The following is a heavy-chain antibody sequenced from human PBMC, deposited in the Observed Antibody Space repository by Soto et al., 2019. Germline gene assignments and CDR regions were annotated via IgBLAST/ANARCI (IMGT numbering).Heavy chain of an antibody. D-gene: IGHD6-6*01. J-gene: IGHJ5*02. CDR1: GYTFTGYY. CDR3: ARVSIAARQNWFDP. CDR2: INPNSGGT. V-gene: IGHV1-2*02. Sequence: SVKVSCKASGYTFTGYYMHWVRQAPGQGLEWMGWINPNSGGTNYAQKFQGRVTMTRDTSISTAYMELSRLRSDDTAVYYCARVSIAARQNWFDPWGQGTLVTVSS.